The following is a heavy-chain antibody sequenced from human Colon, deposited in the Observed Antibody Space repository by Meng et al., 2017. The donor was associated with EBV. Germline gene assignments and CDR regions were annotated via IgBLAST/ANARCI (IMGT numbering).Heavy chain of an antibody. V-gene: IGHV4-30-4*03. J-gene: IGHJ4*02. CDR3: TTLYGDSIS. CDR1: GGSISSGDYY. Sequence: QVQLQESGPGLVKPSQTRSLTCTVSGGSISSGDYYWSWIRQPPGKGLEWIGEIYHSGRTNYNPSVKSRVSMSVDKSQNHFSLRLSSVTAADTAVYYCTTLYGDSISWGQGTLVTVYS. D-gene: IGHD4-17*01. CDR2: IYHSGRT.